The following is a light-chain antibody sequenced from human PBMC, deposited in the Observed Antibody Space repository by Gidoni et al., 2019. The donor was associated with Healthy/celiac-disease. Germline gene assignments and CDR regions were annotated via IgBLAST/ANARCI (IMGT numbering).Light chain of an antibody. Sequence: DIQMPQSPSSLSASVGARVTITCRESQSISSYLNWYQQKPGKAPKLLIDAASSLQSGVPSRFSGSGSGTDFTLTISSLQPEDFATYYCQQSYSTPLTFGGGTKVEIK. V-gene: IGKV1-39*01. J-gene: IGKJ4*01. CDR2: AAS. CDR3: QQSYSTPLT. CDR1: QSISSY.